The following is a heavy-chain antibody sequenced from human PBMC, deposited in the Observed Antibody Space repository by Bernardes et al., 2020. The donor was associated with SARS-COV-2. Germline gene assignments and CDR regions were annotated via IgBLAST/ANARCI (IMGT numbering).Heavy chain of an antibody. CDR2: IYYSRST. J-gene: IGHJ4*02. Sequence: SEPLSLTCTDSGGSISNYYWSWIRQPPGKGLEWIGYIYYSRSTNYNPSLKSRVTISVDTSKNQFSLRLSSVTAADTALYYCARVYCTGGNCYSDYWGQGTLVTVSS. V-gene: IGHV4-59*01. CDR3: ARVYCTGGNCYSDY. D-gene: IGHD2-8*02. CDR1: GGSISNYY.